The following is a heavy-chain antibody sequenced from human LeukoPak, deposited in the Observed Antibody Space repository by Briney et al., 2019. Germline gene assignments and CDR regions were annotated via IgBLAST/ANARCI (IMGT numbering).Heavy chain of an antibody. CDR3: AISEYSSFNWFDP. CDR1: GYTFTSYD. D-gene: IGHD6-6*01. Sequence: ASVKVSCKASGYTFTSYDINWVRQATGQGLEWMGWMNPNSGNTGYAQKFQGRVTMTRNTSISTAYMELNSLRSEDTAVYYCAISEYSSFNWFDPWGQGTLVTVSS. V-gene: IGHV1-8*01. CDR2: MNPNSGNT. J-gene: IGHJ5*02.